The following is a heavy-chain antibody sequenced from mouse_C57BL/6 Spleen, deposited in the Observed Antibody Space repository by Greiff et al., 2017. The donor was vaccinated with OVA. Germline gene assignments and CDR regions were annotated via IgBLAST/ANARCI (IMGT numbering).Heavy chain of an antibody. V-gene: IGHV6-3*01. CDR2: IRLKSDNYAT. D-gene: IGHD1-1*01. Sequence: DVHLVESGGGLVQPGGSMKLSCVASGFTFSNYWMNWVRQSPEKGLEWVAQIRLKSDNYATHYAESVKGRFPISRDDSKSSVYLQMYNLMAEDTGIYYCTYYGSSDWYFDVWGTGTTVTVSS. CDR1: GFTFSNYW. J-gene: IGHJ1*03. CDR3: TYYGSSDWYFDV.